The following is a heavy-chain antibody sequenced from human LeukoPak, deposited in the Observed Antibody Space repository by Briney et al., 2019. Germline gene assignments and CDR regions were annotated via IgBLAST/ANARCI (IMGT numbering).Heavy chain of an antibody. V-gene: IGHV4-4*07. J-gene: IGHJ4*02. D-gene: IGHD6-13*01. CDR2: VFPSGST. Sequence: PSETLSLTCTVSGGSINSYYWSWIRQPAGKGLEWIGRVFPSGSTNYNPSLKGRVTMSISPSKAQFSLQLTSVTAADTAVYYCARARAAGSWYYFDSWGQGVLVTVSS. CDR1: GGSINSYY. CDR3: ARARAAGSWYYFDS.